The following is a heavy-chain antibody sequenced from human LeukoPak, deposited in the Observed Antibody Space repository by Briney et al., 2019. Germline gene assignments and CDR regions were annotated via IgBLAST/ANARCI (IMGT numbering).Heavy chain of an antibody. V-gene: IGHV1-69*05. D-gene: IGHD3-10*01. CDR1: GGTFSSYA. CDR3: ARYNSMFRGVTTSDY. Sequence: AASVKVSCTASGGTFSSYAISWVRQAPGQGLEWMGGIIPIFGTANYAQKFQGRVTITTDESTSTAYMELRSLRSDDTAVYYCARYNSMFRGVTTSDYWGQGTLVTVSS. CDR2: IIPIFGTA. J-gene: IGHJ4*02.